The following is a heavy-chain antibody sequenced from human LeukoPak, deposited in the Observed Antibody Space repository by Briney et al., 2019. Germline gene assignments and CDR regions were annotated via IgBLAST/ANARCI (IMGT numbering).Heavy chain of an antibody. CDR2: IYASGST. V-gene: IGHV4-4*07. D-gene: IGHD3-10*01. Sequence: SETLSLTCTVSGGSISGNYWSWIRQSAGKGLEWIGRIYASGSTNYNPSLKSRVTISVDTSKNQFSLKLSSVTAADTAVYYCASGMVRGVIDYWGQGTLVTVSS. CDR3: ASGMVRGVIDY. CDR1: GGSISGNY. J-gene: IGHJ4*02.